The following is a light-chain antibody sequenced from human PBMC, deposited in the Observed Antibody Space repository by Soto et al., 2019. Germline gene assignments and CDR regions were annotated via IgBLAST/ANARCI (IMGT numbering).Light chain of an antibody. CDR2: DVS. CDR1: SSDVGGYNY. J-gene: IGLJ2*01. CDR3: SSYTSSSTL. Sequence: QSALTQPASVSGSPGQSITISCTGTSSDVGGYNYVSWYQQHPGKAPKLMIYDVSNRPSGVSNRFSGSKSGNTASLTICGLQAEDEGDYYCSSYTSSSTLFGGGTKLTVL. V-gene: IGLV2-14*01.